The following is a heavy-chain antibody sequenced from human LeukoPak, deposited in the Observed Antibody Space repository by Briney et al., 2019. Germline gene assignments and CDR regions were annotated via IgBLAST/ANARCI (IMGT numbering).Heavy chain of an antibody. D-gene: IGHD3-10*01. CDR1: GGSISSYY. CDR3: ARACYGSGKAAMDV. V-gene: IGHV4-4*07. J-gene: IGHJ6*04. CDR2: IYTSGST. Sequence: ASETLSLTCTVSGGSISSYYWSWIRQPAGKGLEWIGRIYTSGSTNYNPSLKSRVTMSVDTSKNQFSLKLSSVTAADTAVYYCARACYGSGKAAMDVWGKGTTVTVSS.